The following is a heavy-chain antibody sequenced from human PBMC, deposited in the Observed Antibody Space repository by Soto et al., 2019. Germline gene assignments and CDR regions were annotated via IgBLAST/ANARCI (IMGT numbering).Heavy chain of an antibody. Sequence: VQLFQSGGGQVQPGGSLRLSCAASGFSFSSYAVGCVRQTPGKGLEWVSVISGNAGRTYYADSVKGRFIISRDNSRDTLSLQMDSLRGEDTAIYYCAKTKGNYCSGGICYYFDKWGQGVLVTVSS. CDR3: AKTKGNYCSGGICYYFDK. CDR2: ISGNAGRT. J-gene: IGHJ4*02. V-gene: IGHV3-23*01. D-gene: IGHD2-15*01. CDR1: GFSFSSYA.